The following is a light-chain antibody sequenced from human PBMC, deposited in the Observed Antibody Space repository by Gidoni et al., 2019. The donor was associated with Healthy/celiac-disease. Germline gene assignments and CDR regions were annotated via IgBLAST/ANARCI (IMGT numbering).Light chain of an antibody. Sequence: VLTQSPATLSLSPGERATLSCRASQSVSSYLAWYHQKPGQAPRLLIYDASNRATGIPARFSGSGSGTDFTLTISSLEPEDFAVYYCQQRSNWPLTFGGGTKVEIK. CDR1: QSVSSY. J-gene: IGKJ4*01. V-gene: IGKV3-11*01. CDR2: DAS. CDR3: QQRSNWPLT.